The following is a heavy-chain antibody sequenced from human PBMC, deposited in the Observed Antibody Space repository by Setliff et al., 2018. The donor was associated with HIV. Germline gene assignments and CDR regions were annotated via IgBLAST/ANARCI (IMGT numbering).Heavy chain of an antibody. CDR1: GGSISGYH. D-gene: IGHD3-3*01. V-gene: IGHV4-4*09. CDR2: IYTSRGT. CDR3: ARGKDDHNFSPISLRKTYYYYMDV. Sequence: SETLSLTCTVSGGSISGYHWNWLRQTPGKGLEWIGYIYTSRGTNYNHSLRTRVIISVDTSNQFSLTLSSVTAADTALYYCARGKDDHNFSPISLRKTYYYYMDVWGKGATVTVSS. J-gene: IGHJ6*03.